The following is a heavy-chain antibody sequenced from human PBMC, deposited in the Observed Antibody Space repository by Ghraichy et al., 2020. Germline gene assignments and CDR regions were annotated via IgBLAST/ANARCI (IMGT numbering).Heavy chain of an antibody. J-gene: IGHJ4*02. CDR3: ARWDSSGWYGDDY. CDR2: IYHSGST. Sequence: SETLSLTCAVSGYSISSGYYWGWIRQPPGKGLESIGSIYHSGSTYYNPSLQSRVTISVDTSKNQFSLKLSSVTTADTAVYYCARWDSSGWYGDDYWGQGTLVTVSS. V-gene: IGHV4-38-2*01. D-gene: IGHD6-19*01. CDR1: GYSISSGYY.